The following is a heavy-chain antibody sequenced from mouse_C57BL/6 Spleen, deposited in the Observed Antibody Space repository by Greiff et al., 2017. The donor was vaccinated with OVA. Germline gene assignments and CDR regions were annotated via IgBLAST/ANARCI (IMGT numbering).Heavy chain of an antibody. J-gene: IGHJ1*03. Sequence: VMLVESGPELVKPGASVKISCKASGYSFTSYYIHWVKQRPGQGLEWIGWIFPGSGNTKYNEKFKGKATLTADTSSSTAYMQLSSLTSEDSAVYYCAREAVNWYFEVWGTGTTVTVSS. CDR1: GYSFTSYY. D-gene: IGHD6-1*01. CDR2: IFPGSGNT. CDR3: AREAVNWYFEV. V-gene: IGHV1-66*01.